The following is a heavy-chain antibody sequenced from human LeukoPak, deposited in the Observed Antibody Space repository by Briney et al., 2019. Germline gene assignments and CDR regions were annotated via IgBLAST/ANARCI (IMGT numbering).Heavy chain of an antibody. Sequence: GGSLRLSCAASGFTFSSYWMSWVRQAPGKGLEWVANIKQDGSEKYYVDSVKGRFTISGDNAKNSLYLQMSSLRAEDTAVYYCARYGSGSSYDYWGQGTLVTVSS. V-gene: IGHV3-7*03. D-gene: IGHD3-10*01. J-gene: IGHJ4*02. CDR1: GFTFSSYW. CDR3: ARYGSGSSYDY. CDR2: IKQDGSEK.